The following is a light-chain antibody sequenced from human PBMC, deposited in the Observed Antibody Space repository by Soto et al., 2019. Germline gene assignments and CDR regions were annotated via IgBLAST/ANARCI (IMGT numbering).Light chain of an antibody. J-gene: IGLJ2*01. CDR1: SSDVGSYDL. V-gene: IGLV2-23*02. CDR2: EVR. Sequence: QPVLTQPASVSGSPGQSITISCTGTSSDVGSYDLVSWYQQHPGKAPKLMIYEVRKRPSGLSNRFSGSKSGNTASLTISGLQAEDEADYYCCSYAGTSTLVFGRGTKLTVL. CDR3: CSYAGTSTLV.